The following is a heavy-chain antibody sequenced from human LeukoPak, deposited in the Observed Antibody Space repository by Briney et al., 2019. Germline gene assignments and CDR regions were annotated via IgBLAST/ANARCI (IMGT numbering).Heavy chain of an antibody. V-gene: IGHV4-34*01. CDR3: ARRGTDRKTPFDY. CDR2: INHNGST. CDR1: GGSFSGYY. J-gene: IGHJ4*02. D-gene: IGHD3-16*01. Sequence: SETLSLTCAVYGGSFSGYYWSWIRQPPGKGLEWIGEINHNGSTNYNPSLKSRVTISVDTSKNQFSLKLSSVTAADTAVYYCARRGTDRKTPFDYWGQGTLVTVSS.